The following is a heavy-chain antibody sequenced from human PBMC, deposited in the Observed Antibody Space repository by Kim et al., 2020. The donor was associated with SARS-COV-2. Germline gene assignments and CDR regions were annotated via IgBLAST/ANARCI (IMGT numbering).Heavy chain of an antibody. CDR2: SGNT. V-gene: IGHV1-8*01. J-gene: IGHJ5*02. Sequence: SGNTGYAQEFQGRVTMTRNTSISTAYMELSSLRSEDTAVYYCARGPRDPWGQGTLVTVSS. CDR3: ARGPRDP.